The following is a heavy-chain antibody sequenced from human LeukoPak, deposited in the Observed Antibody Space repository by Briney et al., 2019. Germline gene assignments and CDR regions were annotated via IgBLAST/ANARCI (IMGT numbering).Heavy chain of an antibody. Sequence: SVKVSCKASGGTIGNNVVNWVREAPGQGLEWMGGIIPMFDSAKYAQKFQGRVSFTADDSTATVYMELSSLRSVDTAVYYCAHSPRPSYDFGPSYFYSYMDVWGKGTTVTVSS. CDR1: GGTIGNNV. CDR2: IIPMFDSA. V-gene: IGHV1-69*13. D-gene: IGHD2/OR15-2a*01. CDR3: AHSPRPSYDFGPSYFYSYMDV. J-gene: IGHJ6*03.